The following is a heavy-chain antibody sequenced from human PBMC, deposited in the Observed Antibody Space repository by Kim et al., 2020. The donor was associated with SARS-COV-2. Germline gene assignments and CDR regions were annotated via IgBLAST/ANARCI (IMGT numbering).Heavy chain of an antibody. D-gene: IGHD6-13*01. J-gene: IGHJ6*02. CDR2: IIPIFGTA. Sequence: SVKVSCKASGGTFSSYAISWVRQAPGQGLEWMGGIIPIFGTANYAQKFQGRVTITADESTSTAYMELSSLRSEDTAVYYCASSIAAAGTYYYYGMDVWGQGTTVTVSS. CDR1: GGTFSSYA. V-gene: IGHV1-69*13. CDR3: ASSIAAAGTYYYYGMDV.